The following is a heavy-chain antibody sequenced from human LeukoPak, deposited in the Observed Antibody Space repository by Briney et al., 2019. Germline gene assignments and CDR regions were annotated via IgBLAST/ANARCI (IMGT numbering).Heavy chain of an antibody. J-gene: IGHJ3*02. CDR2: ISYDGSNK. V-gene: IGHV3-30*18. CDR3: AKCRTMWVPPFDI. CDR1: GFTFSSYG. D-gene: IGHD3-10*02. Sequence: GGSLRLSCAASGFTFSSYGMHWVRQAPGKGLEWVAVISYDGSNKYYADSVKGRLTISRDNSKNTLYLQMNSLRAEDTAVYYCAKCRTMWVPPFDIWGQGTMVTVSS.